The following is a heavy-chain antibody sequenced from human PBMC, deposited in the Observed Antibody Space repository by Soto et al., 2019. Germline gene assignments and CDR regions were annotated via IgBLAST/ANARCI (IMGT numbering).Heavy chain of an antibody. D-gene: IGHD2-2*01. CDR3: ARVEEATYCSSTSCLTSYFDY. J-gene: IGHJ4*02. V-gene: IGHV3-30-3*01. CDR1: GFTFSNYW. Sequence: GGSLRLSCVGSGFTFSNYWMHWVRQAPGKGLEWVAVISYDGSNKYYADSVKGRFTISRDNSKNTLYLQMNSLRAEDTAVYYCARVEEATYCSSTSCLTSYFDYWGQGTLVTVSS. CDR2: ISYDGSNK.